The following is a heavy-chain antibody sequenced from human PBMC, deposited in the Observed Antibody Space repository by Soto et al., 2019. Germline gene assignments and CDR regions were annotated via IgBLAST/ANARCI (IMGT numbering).Heavy chain of an antibody. D-gene: IGHD1-26*01. J-gene: IGHJ4*02. Sequence: GGSLRLSCAASGFPFSSYSIQWVRRAPGKGLEWVAVISYDGRVTFYADSVKGRFTISRDNSKNTMYLQMNSLKPEDTAVYYCARELTTSGDLDFWGQGVLVTVS. V-gene: IGHV3-30*04. CDR3: ARELTTSGDLDF. CDR1: GFPFSSYS. CDR2: ISYDGRVT.